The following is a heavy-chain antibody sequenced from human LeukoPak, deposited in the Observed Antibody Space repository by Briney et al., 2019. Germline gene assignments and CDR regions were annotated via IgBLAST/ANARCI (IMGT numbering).Heavy chain of an antibody. CDR1: GYTSTSYA. CDR3: ARGRRNNWNDYYFDY. Sequence: ASVKVSCKASGYTSTSYAVNWVRQAPGQRFEWLGWIDAGNGKTKYSQEFQGRVTITRDTSASTAYMELSSLRSEDTAVYYCARGRRNNWNDYYFDYWGQGTLVTVSS. V-gene: IGHV1-3*03. CDR2: IDAGNGKT. D-gene: IGHD1-1*01. J-gene: IGHJ4*02.